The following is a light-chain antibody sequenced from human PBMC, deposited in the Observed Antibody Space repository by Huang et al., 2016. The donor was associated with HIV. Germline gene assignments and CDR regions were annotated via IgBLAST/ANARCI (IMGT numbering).Light chain of an antibody. Sequence: EVVLTQSPATLSLSPGERATLSCRASQSVTNYLAWYQQKPGQPPMLLIYDASNRATCVPARFSGSGSGTDFTLTISSLAPEDVAVYYCQQRGNWPPVTFGGGTKVEIK. CDR3: QQRGNWPPVT. CDR2: DAS. V-gene: IGKV3-11*01. J-gene: IGKJ4*01. CDR1: QSVTNY.